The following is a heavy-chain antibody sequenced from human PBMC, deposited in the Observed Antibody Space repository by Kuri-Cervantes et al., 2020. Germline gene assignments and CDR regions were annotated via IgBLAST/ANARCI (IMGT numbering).Heavy chain of an antibody. CDR2: IYTSGST. J-gene: IGHJ4*02. D-gene: IGHD6-19*01. V-gene: IGHV4-4*07. CDR3: AREGSSGSFDY. Sequence: GSLRLSCTVSGGSISSYYWSWIRQPAGKGLEWIGRIYTSGSTNYNPSLKSRVTISVDKSKNQFSLKLSSVTAADTAVYYCAREGSSGSFDYWGQGTLVTVSS. CDR1: GGSISSYY.